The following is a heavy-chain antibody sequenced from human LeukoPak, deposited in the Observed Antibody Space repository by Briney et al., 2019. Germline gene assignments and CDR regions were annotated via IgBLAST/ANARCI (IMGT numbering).Heavy chain of an antibody. D-gene: IGHD6-19*01. Sequence: ASVTVSCTASGYTFTSYGISWVRQAPGQGLEWMGWISAYNGNTNYAQELQGRVTMTTDTSTSTAYMELRSLRSDDTAVYYCAREYSSGWYNWFDPWGQGTLVTVSS. CDR3: AREYSSGWYNWFDP. CDR2: ISAYNGNT. V-gene: IGHV1-18*01. J-gene: IGHJ5*02. CDR1: GYTFTSYG.